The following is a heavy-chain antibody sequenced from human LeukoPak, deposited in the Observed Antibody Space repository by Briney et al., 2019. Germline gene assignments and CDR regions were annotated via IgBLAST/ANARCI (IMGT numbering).Heavy chain of an antibody. CDR3: AREYSSGWYVAFDY. CDR2: ISAYNGNT. V-gene: IGHV1-18*01. D-gene: IGHD6-19*01. J-gene: IGHJ4*02. CDR1: GYTSTSYG. Sequence: ASVKVSCKASGYTSTSYGISWVRQAPGQGLEWMGWISAYNGNTNYAQKLQGRVTMTTDTSTSTAYMELRSLRSDDTAVYYCAREYSSGWYVAFDYWGQGPLVTVSS.